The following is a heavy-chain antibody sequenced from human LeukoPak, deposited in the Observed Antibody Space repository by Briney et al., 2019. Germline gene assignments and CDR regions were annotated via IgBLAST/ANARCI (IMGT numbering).Heavy chain of an antibody. Sequence: GESLKISCKGSGYSFPSYWIAWVRQMPGKGLEWMGRIDPSDSYTNYSPSFQGHVTISADKSISTAYLQWSSLKASDTAMYYCARQQYPDDFDYWGQGTLVTVSS. CDR1: GYSFPSYW. J-gene: IGHJ4*02. CDR2: IDPSDSYT. V-gene: IGHV5-10-1*01. CDR3: ARQQYPDDFDY. D-gene: IGHD2/OR15-2a*01.